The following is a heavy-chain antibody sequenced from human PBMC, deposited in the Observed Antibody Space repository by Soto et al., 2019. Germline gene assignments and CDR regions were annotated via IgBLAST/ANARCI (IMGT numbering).Heavy chain of an antibody. CDR2: IYHSGST. CDR1: GGSISSGDYY. V-gene: IGHV4-30-4*01. Sequence: PSETLSLTCTVSGGSISSGDYYWSWIRQPPGKGLEWIGYIYHSGSTKYNPSLKSRVIISVDKSKNQFSLKLSSVTAADTAVYYCARGYGRNFDYWGQGTLVTVSS. D-gene: IGHD5-18*01. CDR3: ARGYGRNFDY. J-gene: IGHJ4*02.